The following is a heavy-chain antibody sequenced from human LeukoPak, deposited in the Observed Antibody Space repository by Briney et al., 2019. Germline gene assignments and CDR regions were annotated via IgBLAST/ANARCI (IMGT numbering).Heavy chain of an antibody. CDR3: ARSGYYYGLDV. J-gene: IGHJ6*02. V-gene: IGHV1-2*02. D-gene: IGHD1-26*01. Sequence: ASVKVSCKPSGYTFTGYYLHWVRQAPGQGLEWMGWMRWNNPSSGGTNYAQRFQGRVTMTRDTSISTAYMELYRLTSDDTAVYYCARSGYYYGLDVWGQGTTVTVSS. CDR1: GYTFTGYY. CDR2: MRWNNPSSGGT.